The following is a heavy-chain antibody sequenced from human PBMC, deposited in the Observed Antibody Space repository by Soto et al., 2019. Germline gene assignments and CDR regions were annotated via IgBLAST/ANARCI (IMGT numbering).Heavy chain of an antibody. V-gene: IGHV3-33*01. Sequence: GGSLRLSCAASGFTFSSYGMHWVRQAPGKGLEWVAVIWYDGSNKYYADSVKGRFTISRDNSKNTLYLQMNSLRAEDTAVYYCARDWGDGSSWYGGYFQHWGQGTLVTVSS. CDR1: GFTFSSYG. J-gene: IGHJ1*01. D-gene: IGHD6-13*01. CDR3: ARDWGDGSSWYGGYFQH. CDR2: IWYDGSNK.